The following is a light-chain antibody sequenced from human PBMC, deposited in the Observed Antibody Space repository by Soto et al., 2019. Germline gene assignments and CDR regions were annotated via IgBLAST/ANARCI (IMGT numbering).Light chain of an antibody. CDR1: SGDVGGYYY. Sequence: QSALTQPASVSGSPGQSIIISCTGTSGDVGGYYYVSWYQQLPGKAPKLTIYEVSNRPSGVSNRFSGSKSGNTASLTISGLQAEDEADYYCCSYTSSGTWVFGGGTKLTVL. CDR3: CSYTSSGTWV. CDR2: EVS. J-gene: IGLJ3*02. V-gene: IGLV2-14*01.